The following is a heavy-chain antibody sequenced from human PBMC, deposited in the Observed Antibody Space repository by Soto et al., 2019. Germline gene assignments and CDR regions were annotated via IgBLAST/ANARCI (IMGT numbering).Heavy chain of an antibody. J-gene: IGHJ4*02. CDR2: VYYNGNT. D-gene: IGHD5-18*01. V-gene: IGHV4-39*07. Sequence: SETLSLTWTVSGGSTRSVLYQWVWIRQPPGKGLEWIGNVYYNGNTYYNPSLKSRVTISVDTSKNQFSLKLSSVTAADTAVYYCARSPHIQLWSYPSDYWGQGTLVTVSS. CDR1: GGSTRSVLYQ. CDR3: ARSPHIQLWSYPSDY.